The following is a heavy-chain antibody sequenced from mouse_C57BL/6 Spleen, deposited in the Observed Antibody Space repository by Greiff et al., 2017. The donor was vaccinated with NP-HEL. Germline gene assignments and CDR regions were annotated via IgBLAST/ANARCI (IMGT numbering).Heavy chain of an antibody. V-gene: IGHV1-82*01. CDR3: ARGEVLGHY. CDR2: IYPGDGDT. D-gene: IGHD2-14*01. Sequence: QVQLQQSGPELVKPGASVKISCKASGYAFSSSWMNWVKQRPGKGLEWIGRIYPGDGDTNYNGKFKGKATLTADKSSSTAYMQLSSLTSEDSAVYFCARGEVLGHYWGQGTTLTVSS. J-gene: IGHJ2*01. CDR1: GYAFSSSW.